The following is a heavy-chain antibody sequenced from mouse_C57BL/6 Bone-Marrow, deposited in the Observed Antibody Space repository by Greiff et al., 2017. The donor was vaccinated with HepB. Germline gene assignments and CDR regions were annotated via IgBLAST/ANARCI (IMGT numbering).Heavy chain of an antibody. D-gene: IGHD1-1*01. CDR2: ISSGSSTI. Sequence: VQLQQSGGGLVKPGGSLKLSCAASGFTFSDYGMHWVRQAPEKGLEWVAYISSGSSTIYYADTVKGRFTISRAHAKNTLFLQMTRLRSEDTAMYYCSRERAPYGSSYALDYWGQGTTLTVSS. CDR1: GFTFSDYG. J-gene: IGHJ2*01. CDR3: SRERAPYGSSYALDY. V-gene: IGHV5-17*01.